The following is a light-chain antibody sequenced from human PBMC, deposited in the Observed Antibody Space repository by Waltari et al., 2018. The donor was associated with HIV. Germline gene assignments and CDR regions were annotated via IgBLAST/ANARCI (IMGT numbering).Light chain of an antibody. CDR3: CSYAGSSNWV. CDR1: SSDVGCYTL. Sequence: QSALTQPASVSGSPGQSITLSCTGSSSDVGCYTLVSWYQQHPGKAPKLMIFEGINRPSGFSNLFSGSKSGNTASLTISGLQAEDEADYYCCSYAGSSNWVFGGGTKLTVL. V-gene: IGLV2-23*01. J-gene: IGLJ3*02. CDR2: EGI.